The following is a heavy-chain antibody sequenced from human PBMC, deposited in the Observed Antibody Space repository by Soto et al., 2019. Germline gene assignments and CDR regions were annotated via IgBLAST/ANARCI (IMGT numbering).Heavy chain of an antibody. CDR3: ARGIRSHKTAHNGMDV. CDR2: IGTAGDT. CDR1: GFTFSSYY. Sequence: GGSLRLSCAASGFTFSSYYMHWVRQATGKGLEWVSAIGTAGDTYYPGSVKGRFTISRENAKNSLYLQMNSLRAGDTAVYYCARGIRSHKTAHNGMDVWGQGTTVTVSS. D-gene: IGHD3-3*02. J-gene: IGHJ6*02. V-gene: IGHV3-13*01.